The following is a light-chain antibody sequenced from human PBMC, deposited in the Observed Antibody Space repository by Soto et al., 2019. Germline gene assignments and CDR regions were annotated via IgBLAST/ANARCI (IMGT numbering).Light chain of an antibody. CDR2: VAS. CDR1: QSISRY. Sequence: SVGDRVTITCRASQSISRYLNWYQQKPGKAPNLLIYVASSLQSEVPSRFSGSGSGTDFTLTITSLQPEDFATYYCQQSYGTPITFGQGTRLEIK. J-gene: IGKJ5*01. V-gene: IGKV1-39*01. CDR3: QQSYGTPIT.